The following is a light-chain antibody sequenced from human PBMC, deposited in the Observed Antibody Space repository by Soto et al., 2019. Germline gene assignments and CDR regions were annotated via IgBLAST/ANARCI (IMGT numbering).Light chain of an antibody. CDR2: AAS. CDR1: QSFSDY. V-gene: IGKV1-5*01. CDR3: QHYNSYSEA. J-gene: IGKJ1*01. Sequence: GERVTITCRASQSFSDYLNWYQQKPGKAPKLLLYAASTLQSGVPSRFSGSGSGTEFTLTISSLQPDDFATYYCQHYNSYSEAFGQGTKVDI.